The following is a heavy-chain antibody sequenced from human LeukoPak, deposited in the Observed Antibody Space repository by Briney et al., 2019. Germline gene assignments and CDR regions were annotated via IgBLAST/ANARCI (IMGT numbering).Heavy chain of an antibody. CDR2: MKPNSGNT. CDR1: GGTFSSYA. V-gene: IGHV1-8*02. D-gene: IGHD2-21*02. Sequence: ASVKVSCKASGGTFSSYAINWVRQATGQGLEWMGWMKPNSGNTGYAQKFQGRVTMTRNTSISTAYMELSSLRSEDTAVYYCARGLKVLRPIVVVTAYDYWGQGTLVTVSS. J-gene: IGHJ4*02. CDR3: ARGLKVLRPIVVVTAYDY.